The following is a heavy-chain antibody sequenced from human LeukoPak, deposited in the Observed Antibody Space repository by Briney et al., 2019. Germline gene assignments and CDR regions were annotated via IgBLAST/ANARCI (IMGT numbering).Heavy chain of an antibody. CDR1: GFTFSSYT. CDR2: IISSSSYI. D-gene: IGHD2-15*01. CDR3: ARGSEGYCSGGGCYYGMDV. Sequence: GGSLRLSCAASGFTFSSYTMNWVRQAPGKGLGWVSYIISSSSYIYYADSVKGRFTISRDNAENSLYLQMNSLRAEDTAVYYCARGSEGYCSGGGCYYGMDVWGQGTTVTVSS. J-gene: IGHJ6*01. V-gene: IGHV3-21*01.